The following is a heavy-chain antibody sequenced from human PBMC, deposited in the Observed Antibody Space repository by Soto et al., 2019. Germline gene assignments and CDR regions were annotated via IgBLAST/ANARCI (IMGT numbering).Heavy chain of an antibody. V-gene: IGHV3-15*01. CDR1: GLTFRNVW. CDR3: TTDRPFTGGGVITT. J-gene: IGHJ3*01. CDR2: IKSKVDGGTT. Sequence: EVQLVESGGGLVKPGGSLRLSCAASGLTFRNVWMTWVRQAPGKGLEWVGRIKSKVDGGTTDYAASVNGRYTISRDDSTSTLYLQMKSLKTEDTAVYYCTTDRPFTGGGVITTWGQGTMLTVSS. D-gene: IGHD3-10*01.